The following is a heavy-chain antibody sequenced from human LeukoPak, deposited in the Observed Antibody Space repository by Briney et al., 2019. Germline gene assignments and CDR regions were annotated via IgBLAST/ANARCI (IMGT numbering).Heavy chain of an antibody. J-gene: IGHJ4*02. Sequence: SETLSLTCPVSGGSISSYYWSWIRQPPGKGLEWIGYIYYSGSTNYNPSLKSRVTISVDTSKNQFSLKLRSVTAADTAVYYCARVRDDYGGRLFDSWGQGTLVTVSS. D-gene: IGHD4-17*01. CDR1: GGSISSYY. CDR2: IYYSGST. V-gene: IGHV4-59*01. CDR3: ARVRDDYGGRLFDS.